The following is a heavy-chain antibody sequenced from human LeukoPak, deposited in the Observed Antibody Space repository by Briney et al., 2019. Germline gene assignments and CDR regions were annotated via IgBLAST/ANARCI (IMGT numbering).Heavy chain of an antibody. D-gene: IGHD2-15*01. V-gene: IGHV3-21*01. CDR1: GFTFSSYS. CDR3: ARGAGLLGIDFDY. CDR2: ISSSSSYI. J-gene: IGHJ4*02. Sequence: PGGSLRLSCAASGFTFSSYSMNWVRQAPGKGLEWVSSISSSSSYIYYADSVKGRFTISRDNAKNSLYLQMNSLRAEDTAVYYCARGAGLLGIDFDYWGQGTLVTVSS.